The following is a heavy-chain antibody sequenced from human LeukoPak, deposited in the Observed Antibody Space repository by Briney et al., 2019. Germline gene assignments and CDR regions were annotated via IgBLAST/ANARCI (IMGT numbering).Heavy chain of an antibody. Sequence: GASVKVSCKACGYTFTGYYMHWVRQAPGQGLEWMGWINPNSGGTNYAQKFQGRVTMTRDTSISTAYMELSRLRSDDTAVYYCARAPNDYGDYVGAFDIWGQGTMVTVSS. CDR2: INPNSGGT. J-gene: IGHJ3*02. D-gene: IGHD4-17*01. CDR3: ARAPNDYGDYVGAFDI. V-gene: IGHV1-2*02. CDR1: GYTFTGYY.